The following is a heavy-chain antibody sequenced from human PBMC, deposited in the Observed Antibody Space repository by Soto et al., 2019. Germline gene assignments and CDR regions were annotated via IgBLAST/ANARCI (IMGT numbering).Heavy chain of an antibody. CDR2: IYYSGST. Sequence: SETLSLTCTVSGGSISSYYWSWIRQPPGKGLEWIGYIYYSGSTNYNPSLKSRVTISVDTSKNQFSLKLSSVTAADTAVYYCARERDASLDYWGQGTLVTVSS. D-gene: IGHD3-16*01. CDR3: ARERDASLDY. V-gene: IGHV4-59*01. J-gene: IGHJ4*02. CDR1: GGSISSYY.